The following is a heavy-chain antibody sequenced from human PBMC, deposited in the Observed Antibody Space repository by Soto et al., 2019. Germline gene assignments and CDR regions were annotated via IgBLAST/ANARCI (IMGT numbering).Heavy chain of an antibody. Sequence: PGGSLRLSCAASGFTFSSYAMSWVRQAPGKGLEWVSAISGSGGSTYYADSVKGRFTISRDNSKNTLYLQMNSLRADDTAVYYCAEAITGTYNWFDPWGQGTLVTVSS. D-gene: IGHD1-20*01. CDR3: AEAITGTYNWFDP. V-gene: IGHV3-23*01. CDR2: ISGSGGST. J-gene: IGHJ5*02. CDR1: GFTFSSYA.